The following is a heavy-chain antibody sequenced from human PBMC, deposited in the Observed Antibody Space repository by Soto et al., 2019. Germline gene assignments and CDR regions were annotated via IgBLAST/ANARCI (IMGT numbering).Heavy chain of an antibody. CDR1: VGTYSSYT. D-gene: IGHD3-10*01. J-gene: IGHJ5*02. CDR3: ARDYYGAGSRWFDP. CDR2: IINILGVA. V-gene: IGHV1-69*08. Sequence: QVQLVQSGAEVKKPGSSVKVSCKASVGTYSSYTIRWVRQGAGQGLEWMGRIINILGVAQYAQKFEGRVTITADKSTSTAYMDLSSLRSETTAVYYLARDYYGAGSRWFDPWGQGTLVTVSS.